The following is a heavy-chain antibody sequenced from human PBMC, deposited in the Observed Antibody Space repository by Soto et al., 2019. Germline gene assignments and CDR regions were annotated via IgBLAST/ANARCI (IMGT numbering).Heavy chain of an antibody. D-gene: IGHD3-16*02. CDR3: AKSLYEKVYSPPPWDY. CDR2: ISYDGTNK. CDR1: GFTFSSYG. J-gene: IGHJ4*02. V-gene: IGHV3-30*18. Sequence: PGGSLRLSCAASGFTFSSYGMHWVRQAPGKGLEWVAVISYDGTNKYYADSVKGRFTISRDNSKNTLYLQMNSLRAEDTAVYNSAKSLYEKVYSPPPWDYCGQGTLVTVSS.